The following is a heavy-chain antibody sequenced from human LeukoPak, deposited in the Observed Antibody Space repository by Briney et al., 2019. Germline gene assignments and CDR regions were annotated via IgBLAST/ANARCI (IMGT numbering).Heavy chain of an antibody. D-gene: IGHD5-18*01. Sequence: VKPSQTLSLTCTVSGGSISSGDYYWSWIRQPPGKGLDWIGYIYYSGSTNYNPSLKSRVTISVDTSKNQFSLKLSSVTAADTAVYYCARRRGKWIQLWTDAFDIWGQGTMVTVSS. V-gene: IGHV4-30-4*01. CDR2: IYYSGST. CDR3: ARRRGKWIQLWTDAFDI. CDR1: GGSISSGDYY. J-gene: IGHJ3*02.